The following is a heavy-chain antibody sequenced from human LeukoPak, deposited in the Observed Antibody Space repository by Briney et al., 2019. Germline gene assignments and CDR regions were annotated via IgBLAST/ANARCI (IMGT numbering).Heavy chain of an antibody. CDR1: GFTFSSYS. CDR2: ISSSSSYI. D-gene: IGHD1-20*01. J-gene: IGHJ4*02. Sequence: GGSLRLSCAASGFTFSSYSMTWVRQAPGKGLEWVSSISSSSSYIYYADSVKGRFTISRDNAKNSLYLQMYSLRAEDTALYYCAKELSIAGMSPLDYWGQGTLVTVSS. V-gene: IGHV3-21*04. CDR3: AKELSIAGMSPLDY.